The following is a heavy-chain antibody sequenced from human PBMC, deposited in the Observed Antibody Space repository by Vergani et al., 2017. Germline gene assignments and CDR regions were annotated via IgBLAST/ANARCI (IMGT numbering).Heavy chain of an antibody. Sequence: QVQLQESGPGLVKPSGTLSLTCAVSGGSISSSNWWSWVRQPPGKGLEWIGEIYHSGSTNYNPSLKSRVTISVDTSKNQFSLKLSSVTAADESTSTAYMELSSLRSEDTAVYYXARCGGGSGGSCYWFDPWGQGTLVTVSS. J-gene: IGHJ5*02. CDR2: IYHSGST. CDR3: YMELSSLRSEDTAVYYXARCGGGSGGSCYWFDP. D-gene: IGHD2-15*01. V-gene: IGHV4-4*02. CDR1: GGSISSSNW.